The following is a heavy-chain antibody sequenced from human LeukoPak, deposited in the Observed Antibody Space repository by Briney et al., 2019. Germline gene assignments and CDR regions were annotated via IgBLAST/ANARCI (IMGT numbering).Heavy chain of an antibody. V-gene: IGHV4-34*01. J-gene: IGHJ6*03. D-gene: IGHD6-6*01. CDR2: INHSGST. CDR3: ARVVAARRAGWFYYYYYMDV. Sequence: SETLSLTCAVYGGSFSGYYWSWIRQPPGKGLEWIGEINHSGSTYYNPSLKSRVTISVDTSKNQFSLKLSSVTAADTAVYYCARVVAARRAGWFYYYYYMDVWGKGTTVTVSS. CDR1: GGSFSGYY.